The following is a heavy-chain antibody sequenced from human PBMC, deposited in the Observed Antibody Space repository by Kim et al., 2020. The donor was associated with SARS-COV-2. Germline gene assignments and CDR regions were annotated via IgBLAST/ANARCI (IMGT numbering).Heavy chain of an antibody. Sequence: STDYADSVKGRFTISRDNSKNTLYLQMNSLRAEDTAVYYCARDQEGPFDYWGQGTLVTVSS. V-gene: IGHV3-66*01. CDR2: ST. J-gene: IGHJ4*02. CDR3: ARDQEGPFDY.